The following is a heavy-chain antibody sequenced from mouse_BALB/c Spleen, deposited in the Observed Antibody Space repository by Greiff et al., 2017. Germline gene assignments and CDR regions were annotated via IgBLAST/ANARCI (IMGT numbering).Heavy chain of an antibody. CDR3: AGDGGYYGSRRGYVDY. V-gene: IGHV2-9*02. J-gene: IGHJ2*01. CDR2: IWAGGST. Sequence: VKLVESGPGLVAPSQSLSITCTVSGFSLTSYGVHWVRQPPGKGLEWLGVIWAGGSTNYNSALMSRLSISKDNSKSQVFLKMNSLQTDDTAMYYCAGDGGYYGSRRGYVDYWGQGTTLTVSS. CDR1: GFSLTSYG. D-gene: IGHD1-1*01.